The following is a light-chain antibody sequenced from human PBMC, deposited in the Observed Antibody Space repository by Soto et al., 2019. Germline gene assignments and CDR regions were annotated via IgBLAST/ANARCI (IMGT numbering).Light chain of an antibody. Sequence: DIQMTQSPSSLSASVGDRVIITFRASQTIAKNLNWYQQKPGKAPNLLIYAASSLQRGVPSRFSGSGSGTDFTLTISSLQPEDSATFYCQQTYTSRPAFGQGTKVDIK. CDR2: AAS. V-gene: IGKV1-39*01. J-gene: IGKJ1*01. CDR1: QTIAKN. CDR3: QQTYTSRPA.